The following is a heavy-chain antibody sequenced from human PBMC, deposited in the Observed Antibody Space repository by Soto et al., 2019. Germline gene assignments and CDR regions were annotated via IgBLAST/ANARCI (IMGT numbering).Heavy chain of an antibody. Sequence: PGESLKISCKGSGYSFTNYWIGWVRQMPGKGLEWMGIIYPGDSDTRYSPSFQGHVTISADKSISTAYLQWSSLKASDTAMYYCARQDPYYYDSTTAFYFDYWGQGRLVTVSS. CDR3: ARQDPYYYDSTTAFYFDY. CDR2: IYPGDSDT. D-gene: IGHD3-22*01. CDR1: GYSFTNYW. J-gene: IGHJ4*02. V-gene: IGHV5-51*01.